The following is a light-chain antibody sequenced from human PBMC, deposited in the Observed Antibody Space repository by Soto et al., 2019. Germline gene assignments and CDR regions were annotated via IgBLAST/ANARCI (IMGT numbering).Light chain of an antibody. J-gene: IGKJ2*02. CDR3: QQYDNCPHCT. CDR2: GAS. CDR1: QSVSTN. V-gene: IGKV3-15*01. Sequence: ERVLTQSPATLSVSPGERATLSCRASQSVSTNLAWYQHKPGQPPRLLIYGASTRSTGIPAWFSGGGSGTEFTLTITSLQSEDFAVYYCQQYDNCPHCTFGQGTKLEVK.